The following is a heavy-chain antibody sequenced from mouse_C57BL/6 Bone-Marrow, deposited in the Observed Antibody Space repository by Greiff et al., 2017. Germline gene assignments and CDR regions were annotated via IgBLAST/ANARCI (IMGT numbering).Heavy chain of an antibody. V-gene: IGHV1-80*01. Sequence: QVHVKQSGAELVKPGASVKISCKASGYAFSSYWMNWVKQRPGKGLEWIGQIYPGDGDTNYNGKFKGKATLTADKSSSTAYMQLSSLTSEDSAVYFCARWVYYSNSLFDYWGQGTTLTVSS. CDR1: GYAFSSYW. J-gene: IGHJ2*01. CDR2: IYPGDGDT. D-gene: IGHD2-5*01. CDR3: ARWVYYSNSLFDY.